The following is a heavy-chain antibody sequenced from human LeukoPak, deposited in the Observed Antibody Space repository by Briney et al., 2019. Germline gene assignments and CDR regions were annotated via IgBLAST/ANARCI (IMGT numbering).Heavy chain of an antibody. CDR1: GYTFTSYG. CDR2: ISAYNGNT. Sequence: ASVKVSCKASGYTFTSYGISWVRQAPGQGPEWMGWISAYNGNTNYAQKLQGRVTMTTDTSTSTAYMELRSLRSDDTAVYYCAGDIAAAGNNWFDPWGQGTLVTVSS. D-gene: IGHD6-13*01. J-gene: IGHJ5*02. V-gene: IGHV1-18*01. CDR3: AGDIAAAGNNWFDP.